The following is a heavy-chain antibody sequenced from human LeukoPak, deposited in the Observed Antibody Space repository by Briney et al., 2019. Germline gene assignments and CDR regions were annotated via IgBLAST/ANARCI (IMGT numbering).Heavy chain of an antibody. CDR3: ARDRRWYYYYGMDV. D-gene: IGHD5-24*01. CDR2: IWYDGSNK. Sequence: PGGSLRLSCAASGFTFSSYGMHWVRQAPGKGLEWVAVIWYDGSNKYYADSVKGRFTISRDNSKNTLYLQMNSLRAEDTAEYYCARDRRWYYYYGMDVWGQGTTVTVSS. CDR1: GFTFSSYG. V-gene: IGHV3-33*01. J-gene: IGHJ6*02.